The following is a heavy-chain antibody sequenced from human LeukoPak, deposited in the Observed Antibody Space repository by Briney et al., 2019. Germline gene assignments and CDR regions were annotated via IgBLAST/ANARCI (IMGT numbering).Heavy chain of an antibody. CDR2: ISSSSTTI. V-gene: IGHV3-48*01. Sequence: GGSLRLSCAASGFTFSSSGMNWVRQAPGKGLEWISYISSSSTTIYYADSVKGRFTISRDNSKNTLYLQMNSLRAEDTAVYYCARDVDTAPYNTETHYYYYGMDVWGQGTTVTVSS. J-gene: IGHJ6*02. D-gene: IGHD5-18*01. CDR1: GFTFSSSG. CDR3: ARDVDTAPYNTETHYYYYGMDV.